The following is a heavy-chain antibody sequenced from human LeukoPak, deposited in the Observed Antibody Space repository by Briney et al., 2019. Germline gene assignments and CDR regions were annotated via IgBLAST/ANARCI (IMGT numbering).Heavy chain of an antibody. CDR2: ISYDGSNK. D-gene: IGHD6-6*01. Sequence: PGGSLRLSCAASGFTFSSYAMHWVRQAPGKGLEWVAVISYDGSNKYYADSVKGRFTISRDNSKNTLYLQMNSLRAEDTAVYYCRPIASSHTDPQLRRNWFDPWGQGTLVTVSS. CDR3: RPIASSHTDPQLRRNWFDP. V-gene: IGHV3-30-3*01. J-gene: IGHJ5*02. CDR1: GFTFSSYA.